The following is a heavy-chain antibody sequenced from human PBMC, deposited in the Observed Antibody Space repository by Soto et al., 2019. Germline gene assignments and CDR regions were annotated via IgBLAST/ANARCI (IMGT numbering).Heavy chain of an antibody. V-gene: IGHV3-53*01. Sequence: GGSLRLSCAASGFTVSSNYMSWVRQAPGKGLESVSVIYSGGGTFYADSVKGRFTISRDNSKNTLYLQMNSLRVEDTAVYYCARDLPGSYYFDLWGRGTLVTVSS. CDR3: ARDLPGSYYFDL. CDR2: IYSGGGT. J-gene: IGHJ2*01. D-gene: IGHD7-27*01. CDR1: GFTVSSNY.